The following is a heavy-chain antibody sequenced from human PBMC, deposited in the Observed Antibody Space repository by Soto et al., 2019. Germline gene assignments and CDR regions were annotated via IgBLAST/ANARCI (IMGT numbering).Heavy chain of an antibody. D-gene: IGHD6-19*01. CDR1: GFTSSDYA. Sequence: EVQLLESGGGLVQPGGSLRLSCAASGFTSSDYAISWVRQAPGKGLEWVSAITGSGFSTYYADSVKGRFTISRDNSKNTLYLQMNSLRAEDTGTYYCAKGRSSCSFRWLDPWGQGTLVIVSS. J-gene: IGHJ5*02. CDR3: AKGRSSCSFRWLDP. V-gene: IGHV3-23*01. CDR2: ITGSGFST.